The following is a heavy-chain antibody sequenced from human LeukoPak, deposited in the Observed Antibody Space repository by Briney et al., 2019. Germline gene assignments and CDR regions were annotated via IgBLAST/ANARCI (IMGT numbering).Heavy chain of an antibody. CDR3: ARGLSGGWFDP. CDR1: GGSISSYY. V-gene: IGHV4-59*01. J-gene: IGHJ5*02. D-gene: IGHD3-10*01. Sequence: SETLSLTCTVSGGSISSYYWSWIRQPPGQGLEWIGYIYYSGSTNYNPSLKSRVTISVDTSKNQFSLKLSSVTAADTAVYYCARGLSGGWFDPWGQGTLVTVSS. CDR2: IYYSGST.